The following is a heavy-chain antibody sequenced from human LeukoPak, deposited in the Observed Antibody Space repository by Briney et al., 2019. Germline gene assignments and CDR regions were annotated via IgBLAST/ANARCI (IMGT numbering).Heavy chain of an antibody. Sequence: SETLSLTCAVYGGSFSGYYWSWIRQPPGKGLEWIGEINHSGSTNYNPSLKGRVTISVDTSKNQFSLKLSSVTAADTAVYYCARGGSGWYYYYMDVWGKGTTVTVSS. D-gene: IGHD6-19*01. CDR2: INHSGST. J-gene: IGHJ6*03. CDR3: ARGGSGWYYYYMDV. V-gene: IGHV4-34*01. CDR1: GGSFSGYY.